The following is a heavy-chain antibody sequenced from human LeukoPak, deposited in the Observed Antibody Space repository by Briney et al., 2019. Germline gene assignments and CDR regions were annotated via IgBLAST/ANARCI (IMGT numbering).Heavy chain of an antibody. Sequence: GGSLRLSCAASGFTFSSYGTHWVRQAPGKGLEWVAFIRYDGSNKYYADSVKGRFTISRDNSKNTLYLQMNSLRAEDTAVYYCAKDREIQLWLLNDNWFDPWGQGTLVTVSS. V-gene: IGHV3-30*02. CDR2: IRYDGSNK. CDR3: AKDREIQLWLLNDNWFDP. D-gene: IGHD5-18*01. J-gene: IGHJ5*02. CDR1: GFTFSSYG.